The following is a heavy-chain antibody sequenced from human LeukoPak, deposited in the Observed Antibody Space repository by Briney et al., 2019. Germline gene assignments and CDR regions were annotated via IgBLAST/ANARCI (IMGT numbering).Heavy chain of an antibody. CDR3: ARSEDQFTRVFDY. CDR1: GGSISSYY. V-gene: IGHV4-59*01. CDR2: IYYSGST. J-gene: IGHJ4*02. D-gene: IGHD2-15*01. Sequence: KTSETLSLTCTVSGGSISSYYWSWIRQPPGKGLEWIWYIYYSGSTNYNPSLKSRVTISVDTSKNQFSLKLSSVTAADTAVYYCARSEDQFTRVFDYWGQGTLVTVSS.